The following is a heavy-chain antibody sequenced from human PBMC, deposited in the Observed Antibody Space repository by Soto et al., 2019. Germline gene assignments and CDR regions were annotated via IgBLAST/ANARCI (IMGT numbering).Heavy chain of an antibody. J-gene: IGHJ4*02. CDR2: ISSSGSSI. CDR3: AKNSFPGYSSGWYGY. Sequence: GGPLRLSCAASGCTFRDYDMSWIRQAPGKGLEWVSAISSSGSSIYYADSVKGRFTISRDNSKNTLYLQMNSLRAEDTAVYYCAKNSFPGYSSGWYGYWGQGTLVTVSS. V-gene: IGHV3-23*01. CDR1: GCTFRDYD. D-gene: IGHD6-19*01.